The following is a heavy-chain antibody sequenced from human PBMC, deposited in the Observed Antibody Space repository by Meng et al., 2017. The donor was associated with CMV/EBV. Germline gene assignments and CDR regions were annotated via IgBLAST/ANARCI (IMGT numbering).Heavy chain of an antibody. D-gene: IGHD3-22*01. Sequence: SLKISCAASGFTFDDYAMHWVRQAPGKGLEWVSGISWNSGSIGYADSVKGRFTISRDNAKNSLYLQMNSLRAEDMALYYCAKGSGGDSSGDFDYWGQGTLVTSPQ. CDR3: AKGSGGDSSGDFDY. V-gene: IGHV3-9*03. CDR1: GFTFDDYA. CDR2: ISWNSGSI. J-gene: IGHJ4*02.